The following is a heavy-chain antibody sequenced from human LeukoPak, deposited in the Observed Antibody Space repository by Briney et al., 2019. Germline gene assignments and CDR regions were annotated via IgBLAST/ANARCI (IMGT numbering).Heavy chain of an antibody. CDR2: IKQDGSEK. CDR3: ASRAGYTGSWSAFDY. Sequence: GGSLRLSCAVSGFTFSDAWMSWVRQAPGKGLEWVANIKQDGSEKYHVDSVKGRFTISRDNAKNSLYLQMNSLRAEDTAVYYCASRAGYTGSWSAFDYWGQGTLVTVSS. CDR1: GFTFSDAW. D-gene: IGHD6-13*01. J-gene: IGHJ4*02. V-gene: IGHV3-7*05.